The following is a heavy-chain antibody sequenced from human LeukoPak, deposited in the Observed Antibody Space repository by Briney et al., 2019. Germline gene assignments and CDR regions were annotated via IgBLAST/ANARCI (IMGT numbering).Heavy chain of an antibody. Sequence: GGSLRLSCAASGFTFSSYGMHWVRQAPGKGLEWVAVIWYDGSNKYYADSVKGRFTISRDNSKNTLYLQMDSLRAEDTAVYYCARGARSWWSGYWGQGTLVTVSS. CDR2: IWYDGSNK. CDR3: ARGARSWWSGY. CDR1: GFTFSSYG. D-gene: IGHD2-15*01. V-gene: IGHV3-33*01. J-gene: IGHJ4*02.